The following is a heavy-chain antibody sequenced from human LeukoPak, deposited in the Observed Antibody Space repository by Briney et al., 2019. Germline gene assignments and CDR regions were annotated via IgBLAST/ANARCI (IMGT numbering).Heavy chain of an antibody. Sequence: SETLSLTCTVSGDSISSNSYYWGWIRQPPGKGLEWIGSIYYRGSTYYNPSLKRRVTISVDTSKKQLSLRLTSVTAADTAVYYCARLWSGYRPPDYWGQGTLVTVSS. D-gene: IGHD3-3*01. CDR2: IYYRGST. J-gene: IGHJ4*02. CDR1: GDSISSNSYY. V-gene: IGHV4-39*01. CDR3: ARLWSGYRPPDY.